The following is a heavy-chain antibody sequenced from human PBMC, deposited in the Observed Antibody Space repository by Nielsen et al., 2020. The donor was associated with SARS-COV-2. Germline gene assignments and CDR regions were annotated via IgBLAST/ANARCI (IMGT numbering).Heavy chain of an antibody. V-gene: IGHV4-34*01. J-gene: IGHJ6*03. CDR1: RGSLTGYY. Sequence: SETLSLTCGVQRGSLTGYYWNWIRQAPGKGLEWIGEVDHFGNMNNGPSLESRVTMSADASRNQFLLRLTSVTTADTGLYFCARGRAVGAGLSDASMDVWGKGITVTVSS. D-gene: IGHD3-16*01. CDR3: ARGRAVGAGLSDASMDV. CDR2: VDHFGNM.